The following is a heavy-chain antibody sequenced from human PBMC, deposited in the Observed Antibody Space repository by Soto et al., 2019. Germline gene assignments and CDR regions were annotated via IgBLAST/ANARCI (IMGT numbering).Heavy chain of an antibody. V-gene: IGHV4-34*01. J-gene: IGHJ4*02. Sequence: QVQLQQWGAGLLKPSETLSLTCAVYGGSFSGYYWSWIRQPPGKGLEWIGEINHSGSTNYNPSLKSRVTISVDTSKNQFSLKLSSVTAADTAVYYCANYVEMATTSIDYWGQGTLVTVSS. CDR3: ANYVEMATTSIDY. CDR2: INHSGST. D-gene: IGHD5-12*01. CDR1: GGSFSGYY.